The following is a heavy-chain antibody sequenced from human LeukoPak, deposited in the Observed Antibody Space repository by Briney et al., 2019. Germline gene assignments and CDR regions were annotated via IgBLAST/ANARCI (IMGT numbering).Heavy chain of an antibody. J-gene: IGHJ3*02. CDR2: IYPGDSDT. CDR3: ARRTVLQYDILTGYYFDAFDI. D-gene: IGHD3-9*01. Sequence: GESLKISCKGSGYSFTNYWIGWVRQMPGKGLEWMGIIYPGDSDTRYSPSFQGQVTISADKSISTAYLQWSSLKASDTAMYYCARRTVLQYDILTGYYFDAFDIWGQGTVVTVSS. V-gene: IGHV5-51*01. CDR1: GYSFTNYW.